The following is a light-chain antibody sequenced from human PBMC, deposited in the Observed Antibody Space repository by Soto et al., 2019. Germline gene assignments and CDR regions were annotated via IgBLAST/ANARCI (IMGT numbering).Light chain of an antibody. V-gene: IGKV3-11*01. CDR1: QTVSNQ. CDR3: QQRAGSST. J-gene: IGKJ5*01. Sequence: EIVLTQSPVTLSLSPWERATLSCRASQTVSNQLAWYQQKPGQAPRLLIYDASRRVTGIPARFSGSRSGTDFTLTLSSLEPEDFAVYYCQQRAGSSTFGQGTRLEIK. CDR2: DAS.